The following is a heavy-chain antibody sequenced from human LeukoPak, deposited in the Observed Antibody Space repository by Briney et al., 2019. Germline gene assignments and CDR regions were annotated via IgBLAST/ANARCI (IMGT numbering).Heavy chain of an antibody. CDR3: ARDSPRGYCSGGSCYAWFDP. D-gene: IGHD2-15*01. Sequence: GGSLRLSCAASGFTFSSYSMNWVRQAPGKGLEWVSSISSSSSYIYYADSVKGRFTISRDNAKNSLYLQMNSLRAEDTAVYYCARDSPRGYCSGGSCYAWFDPWGQGTLVAVSS. CDR1: GFTFSSYS. V-gene: IGHV3-21*01. J-gene: IGHJ5*02. CDR2: ISSSSSYI.